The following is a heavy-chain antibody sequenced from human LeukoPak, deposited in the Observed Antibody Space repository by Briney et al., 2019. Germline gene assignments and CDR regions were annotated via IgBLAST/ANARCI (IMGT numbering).Heavy chain of an antibody. CDR1: GGSISSYY. D-gene: IGHD6-6*01. CDR2: IYYSGST. V-gene: IGHV4-59*01. CDR3: ARDPSSSSNAFDI. Sequence: PSETLSLTCTVSGGSISSYYWSWIRQPPGKGLEWIGYIYYSGSTNNNPSLKSRVTISVDTSKNQFSLKLSSVTAADTAVYYCARDPSSSSNAFDIWGQGTMVTVSS. J-gene: IGHJ3*02.